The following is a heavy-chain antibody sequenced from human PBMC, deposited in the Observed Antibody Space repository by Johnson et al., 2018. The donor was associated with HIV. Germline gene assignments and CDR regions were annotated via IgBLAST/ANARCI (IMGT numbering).Heavy chain of an antibody. J-gene: IGHJ3*02. CDR2: ISYDGSKK. V-gene: IGHV3-30-3*01. D-gene: IGHD2-2*01. CDR3: ARETGDPVVPAARDAFDI. CDR1: GFTFSNYA. Sequence: QVQLVESGGGVVQPGRSLRLSCAASGFTFSNYAMHWVRQAPGKGLEWVAVISYDGSKKNYADSVKGRFSISRDNSKNTVYLQMNSLRAEDTAVYYCARETGDPVVPAARDAFDIWGQGTMVTVSS.